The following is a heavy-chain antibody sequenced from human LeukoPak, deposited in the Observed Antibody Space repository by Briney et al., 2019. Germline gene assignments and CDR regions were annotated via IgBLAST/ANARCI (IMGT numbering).Heavy chain of an antibody. D-gene: IGHD2-2*01. CDR1: GFTFSRYV. CDR2: ISSSYGTT. V-gene: IGHV3-23*01. Sequence: GGSLRLSCAASGFTFSRYVMSWVRQAPGKGLEWASSISSSYGTTYYADSVKGRFTISRDNSKNTVFLQMNSLRGEDPAVYYCAKGAVVVPVAMGLSAFDIWGRGTMVTVSS. CDR3: AKGAVVVPVAMGLSAFDI. J-gene: IGHJ3*02.